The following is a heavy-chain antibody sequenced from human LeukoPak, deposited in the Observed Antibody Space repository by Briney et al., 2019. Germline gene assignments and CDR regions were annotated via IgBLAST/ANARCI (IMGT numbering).Heavy chain of an antibody. Sequence: SETLSLTCTVSGYSISSGYYWGWIRQPPGKGLEWIGSIYHSGSTYYNPSLKSRVTISVDTSKTQFSLKLSSVTAADTAVYYCARDYGDYGMDVWGQGTTVTVSS. J-gene: IGHJ6*02. D-gene: IGHD4-17*01. CDR3: ARDYGDYGMDV. CDR2: IYHSGST. CDR1: GYSISSGYY. V-gene: IGHV4-38-2*02.